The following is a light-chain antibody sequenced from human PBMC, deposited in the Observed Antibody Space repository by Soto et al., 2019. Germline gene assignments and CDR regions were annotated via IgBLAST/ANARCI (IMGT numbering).Light chain of an antibody. CDR2: LGS. CDR1: QSLLHSTGYNY. J-gene: IGKJ1*01. CDR3: MQALQTPRT. Sequence: DNMMTQSPLSLPVTPGEPASISCRSSQSLLHSTGYNYLDWYLQKPGQSPQLLIYLGSNRASGVPDRFSGSGSGTDSTLKISRVEAEDVGIYYCMQALQTPRTFGQGTKVEIK. V-gene: IGKV2-28*01.